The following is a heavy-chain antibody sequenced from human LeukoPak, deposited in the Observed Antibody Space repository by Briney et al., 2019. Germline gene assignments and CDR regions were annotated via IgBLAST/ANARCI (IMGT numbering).Heavy chain of an antibody. D-gene: IGHD2-2*01. J-gene: IGHJ5*02. CDR2: IYTSGST. CDR1: GGSISSYY. CDR3: ARDRPRYCSSTSCYENWFDP. Sequence: SETLSLTCTVSGGSISSYYWSWIRQPAGKGLEWIGRIYTSGSTNYNPSLKSRVTMSVDTSKNQFSLKLSSVTAADTAVYYCARDRPRYCSSTSCYENWFDPWGQGTLVTVSS. V-gene: IGHV4-4*07.